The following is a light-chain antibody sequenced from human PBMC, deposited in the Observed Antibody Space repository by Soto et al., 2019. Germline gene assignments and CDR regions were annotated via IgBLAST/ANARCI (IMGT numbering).Light chain of an antibody. CDR3: LQYNNWVPT. J-gene: IGKJ1*01. Sequence: EIVMTQSPATLSVPPGERATLSCRASQSVRSNLAWYQQKPGQAPRLLIYGASTRATGIPARFSGSGSGTEFTFTISSLQSEDFAVYYCLQYNNWVPTFGQGTKVDIK. CDR2: GAS. CDR1: QSVRSN. V-gene: IGKV3-15*01.